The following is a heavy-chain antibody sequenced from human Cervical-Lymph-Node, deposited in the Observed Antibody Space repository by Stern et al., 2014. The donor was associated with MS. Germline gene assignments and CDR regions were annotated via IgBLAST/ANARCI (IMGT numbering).Heavy chain of an antibody. D-gene: IGHD5-24*01. V-gene: IGHV4-4*02. Sequence: QVQLQESGPGLVKPSVTLSLTCTVSGGSIISSSWWSWVRQPPGKGLEWIGEIFHSGSTNYNPSLKSRVTISVDKSKTQFSLNLISLTAADTAVYYCARAMADEEGGNYYFDFWGQGTLVTVSS. CDR3: ARAMADEEGGNYYFDF. CDR1: GGSIISSSW. J-gene: IGHJ4*02. CDR2: IFHSGST.